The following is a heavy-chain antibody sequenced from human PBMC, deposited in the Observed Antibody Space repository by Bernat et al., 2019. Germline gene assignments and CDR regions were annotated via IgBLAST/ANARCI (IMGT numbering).Heavy chain of an antibody. CDR1: GGTFSSYA. Sequence: QVQLVQSGAEVKKPGSSVKVSCKASGGTFSSYAISWVRQAPGQGLEWMGGIIPILGTANYAQKFQGRVTIAADEYTSTAYMELSSLRSEDTAVYYCVAPLGYSYGSQHNWYFDLWGRGTLVTVSS. CDR3: VAPLGYSYGSQHNWYFDL. CDR2: IIPILGTA. J-gene: IGHJ2*01. V-gene: IGHV1-69*11. D-gene: IGHD5-18*01.